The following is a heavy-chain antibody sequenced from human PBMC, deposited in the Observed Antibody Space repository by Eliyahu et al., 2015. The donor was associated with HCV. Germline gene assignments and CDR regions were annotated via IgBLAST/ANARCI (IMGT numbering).Heavy chain of an antibody. CDR3: VRAPCDSSGYCYPPFV. CDR1: GFTVSSNY. V-gene: IGHV3-53*01. CDR2: IYSDGST. Sequence: EVQLVESGGGLIQPGGSLRLSCAASGFTVSSNYMSWVRQAPGKGLEWVSVIYSDGSTYYADSVKGRFTISRDNSKNTLYLQMNSLRAEDTAVYYCVRAPCDSSGYCYPPFVWGQGTLVTVSS. D-gene: IGHD3-22*01. J-gene: IGHJ4*02.